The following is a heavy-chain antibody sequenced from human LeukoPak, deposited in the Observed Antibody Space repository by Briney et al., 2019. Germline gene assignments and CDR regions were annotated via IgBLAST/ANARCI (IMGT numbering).Heavy chain of an antibody. V-gene: IGHV1-2*02. CDR2: INPSTGAT. Sequence: GASVRVSCKAAAYSFRDYFIHWVRQAPGQGLEWMGRINPSTGATDYAQQFQGRVTMTRDTSISTAYMEVSRLTADDTAVYYCARVRVSGSYYEGPWGQGTLVTVSS. CDR1: AYSFRDYF. J-gene: IGHJ5*02. CDR3: ARVRVSGSYYEGP. D-gene: IGHD3-10*01.